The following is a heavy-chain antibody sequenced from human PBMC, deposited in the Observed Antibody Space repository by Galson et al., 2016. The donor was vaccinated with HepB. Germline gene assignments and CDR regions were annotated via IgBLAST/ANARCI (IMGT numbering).Heavy chain of an antibody. V-gene: IGHV3-53*01. Sequence: SLRLSCAVSGLTVSNNYMSWVRQAPGKGLEWVSVIYSDGSTYYADSVKGRFTISRDNSKNTVYLQVNSLRGDDTAVYYCARDIGYWGQGTLVTVSS. CDR3: ARDIGY. CDR1: GLTVSNNY. D-gene: IGHD3-16*01. CDR2: IYSDGST. J-gene: IGHJ4*02.